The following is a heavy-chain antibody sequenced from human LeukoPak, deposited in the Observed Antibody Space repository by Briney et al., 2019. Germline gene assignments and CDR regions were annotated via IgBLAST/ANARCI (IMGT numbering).Heavy chain of an antibody. Sequence: PSETLSLTCAVSGGSISSSNWWSWIRQPPGKGLEWIGYIYYSGSTNYNPSLKSRVTISVDTSKNQFSLKLSSVTAADTAVYYCARDSSADYYDSSGYHPPYGMDVWGQGTTVTVSS. CDR2: IYYSGST. CDR3: ARDSSADYYDSSGYHPPYGMDV. J-gene: IGHJ6*02. D-gene: IGHD3-22*01. CDR1: GGSISSSNW. V-gene: IGHV4-61*01.